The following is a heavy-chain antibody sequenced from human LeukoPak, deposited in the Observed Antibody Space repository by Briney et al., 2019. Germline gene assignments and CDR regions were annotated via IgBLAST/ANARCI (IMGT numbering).Heavy chain of an antibody. D-gene: IGHD3-22*01. CDR2: IKQDGSEK. V-gene: IGHV3-7*01. CDR3: ARDRTGGPHDSSGYYYV. J-gene: IGHJ4*02. CDR1: GFTFSSYW. Sequence: GGSLRLTCAASGFTFSSYWMSWVRQAPGKGLEWVANIKQDGSEKYYVDSVKGRFTISRDNAKNSLYLQMNSLRAEDTAVYYCARDRTGGPHDSSGYYYVWGQGTLVTVSS.